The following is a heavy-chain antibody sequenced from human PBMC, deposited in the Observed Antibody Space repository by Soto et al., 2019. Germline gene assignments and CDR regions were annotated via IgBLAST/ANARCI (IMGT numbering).Heavy chain of an antibody. D-gene: IGHD3-9*01. CDR3: ARVQYQDILTASSPRRSIDC. J-gene: IGHJ4*02. CDR1: GGSITSGNHY. CDR2: IYHSGTA. V-gene: IGHV4-31*03. Sequence: QVQLQESGPGLVKPSQTLSLTCTVSGGSITSGNHYWSWIRQHPGKGLEWIGYIYHSGTAYYNPSLKSRVIMSVDTSKNQFSLNLKSVTAADTATYFCARVQYQDILTASSPRRSIDCWGQGALVTVSS.